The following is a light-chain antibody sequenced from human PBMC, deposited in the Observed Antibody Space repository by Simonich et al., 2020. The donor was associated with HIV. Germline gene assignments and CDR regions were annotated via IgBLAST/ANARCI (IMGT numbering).Light chain of an antibody. V-gene: IGLV2-14*01. CDR3: SSYTGSSTWV. CDR1: SSDVGGYNY. Sequence: QSALTQPASVSGSPGQSITISCTGTSSDVGGYNYVSWYQQYPGKAPKLLFYYVRKRTSGVSSRFSGSKSGNTASLTISRLQAEDEADYYCSSYTGSSTWVFGGGTKLTVL. J-gene: IGLJ2*01. CDR2: YVR.